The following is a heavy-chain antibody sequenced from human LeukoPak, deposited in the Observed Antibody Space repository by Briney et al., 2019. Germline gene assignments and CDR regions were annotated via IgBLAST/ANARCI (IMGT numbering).Heavy chain of an antibody. V-gene: IGHV3-23*01. D-gene: IGHD3-10*01. Sequence: GGSLRLSCEASGFTFSSYATSWVRQAPGKGLEWVSGIGGSGGGTYYADSVKGRFTISRDNSKKTLSLQMNSLRAEDTAVYYCARVELNYYGSGSYPHYWGQGTLVTVSS. J-gene: IGHJ4*02. CDR2: IGGSGGGT. CDR3: ARVELNYYGSGSYPHY. CDR1: GFTFSSYA.